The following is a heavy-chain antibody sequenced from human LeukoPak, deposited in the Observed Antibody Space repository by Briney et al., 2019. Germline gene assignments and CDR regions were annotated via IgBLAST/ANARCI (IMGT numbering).Heavy chain of an antibody. CDR2: ISGSGGST. J-gene: IGHJ4*02. CDR3: TKSLDVVVSASDY. V-gene: IGHV3-23*01. Sequence: GGSLRLSCAASGFSFSSYAMTWVRQAAGKGLEWVSGISGSGGSTYYADSVKGRFTISRDNSKNTLSLQMNTLRAEDTAVYYCTKSLDVVVSASDYWGQGTLVTVSS. CDR1: GFSFSSYA. D-gene: IGHD2-21*01.